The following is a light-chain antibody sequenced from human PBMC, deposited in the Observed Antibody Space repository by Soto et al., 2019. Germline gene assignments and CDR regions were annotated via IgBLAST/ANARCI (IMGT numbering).Light chain of an antibody. CDR3: QQYYSYPLT. CDR2: DVS. V-gene: IGKV3-15*01. J-gene: IGKJ4*01. Sequence: VVMTLSHATLSVSPGERATLSCKASQSARSSLGWYQQKPGQPPRLLIHDVSIRATGIPARFNGSGSGTEFTLTISSLQSEDFATYYCQQYYSYPLTFGGGTKVDI. CDR1: QSARSS.